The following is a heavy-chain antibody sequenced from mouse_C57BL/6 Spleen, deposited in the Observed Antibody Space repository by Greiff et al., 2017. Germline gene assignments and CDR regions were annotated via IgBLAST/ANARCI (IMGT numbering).Heavy chain of an antibody. CDR3: ERTTTVVPHY. CDR1: GYTFTDYA. Sequence: VQLVESGPELVRPGVSVKISCKGSGYTFTDYAMHWVKQSHAKSLEWIGDISTYYGDASYNQKFKDKATMTVDKSSRTAYMELDRLTSEASADYYGERTTTVVPHYWGQGTTLTVSS. D-gene: IGHD1-1*01. J-gene: IGHJ2*01. CDR2: ISTYYGDA. V-gene: IGHV1-67*01.